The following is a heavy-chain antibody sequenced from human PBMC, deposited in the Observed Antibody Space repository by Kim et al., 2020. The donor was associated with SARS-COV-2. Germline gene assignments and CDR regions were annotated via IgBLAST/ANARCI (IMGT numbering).Heavy chain of an antibody. CDR3: AHSNRNWFDP. CDR2: DK. V-gene: IGHV2-5*01. Sequence: DKRYRPSLKSRLTITKDTTKNQVVLTMTNMDPVDTATYYCAHSNRNWFDPWGQGTLVTVSS. D-gene: IGHD3-22*01. J-gene: IGHJ5*02.